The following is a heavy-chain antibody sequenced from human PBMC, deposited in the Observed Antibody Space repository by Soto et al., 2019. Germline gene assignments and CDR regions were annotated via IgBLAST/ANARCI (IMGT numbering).Heavy chain of an antibody. V-gene: IGHV4-59*08. Sequence: SETLSLTCTFSGGSMISYYWSWIRQPPGRGLEWIGFIYYAGSTKYNPSLNSRVTISVDTSKNQFSLTVTSVTAADTAVYYCARRLVARETFDYWGQGTLVTVSS. CDR2: IYYAGST. D-gene: IGHD5-12*01. J-gene: IGHJ4*02. CDR1: GGSMISYY. CDR3: ARRLVARETFDY.